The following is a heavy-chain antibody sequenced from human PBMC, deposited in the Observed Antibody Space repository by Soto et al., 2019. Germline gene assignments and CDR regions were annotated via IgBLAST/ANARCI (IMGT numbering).Heavy chain of an antibody. CDR3: ARHLDPYFYGMDV. CDR1: GDSISNYY. D-gene: IGHD1-1*01. Sequence: PSETLSLTCTVSGDSISNYYWGWIRQPPGKGLEWIGYMYYSGKTNYNPSLKSRVSTSVDTSKNLFSLKLNSVTAADTAVYYCARHLDPYFYGMDVWGQGTTVTVS. CDR2: MYYSGKT. V-gene: IGHV4-59*01. J-gene: IGHJ6*02.